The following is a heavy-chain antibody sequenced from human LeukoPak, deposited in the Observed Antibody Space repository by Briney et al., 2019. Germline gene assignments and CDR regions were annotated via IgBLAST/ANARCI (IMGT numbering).Heavy chain of an antibody. CDR1: GGSISSYY. CDR3: ARSYYDILTGYSL. J-gene: IGHJ4*02. V-gene: IGHV4-59*01. CDR2: IYYSGST. D-gene: IGHD3-9*01. Sequence: SSETLSLTCTVSGGSISSYYWSWIRQPPGTGLEWIGYIYYSGSTNYNPSLKSRVTISVDTSKNQFSLKLSSVTAADTAVYYCARSYYDILTGYSLWGQGTLVTVSS.